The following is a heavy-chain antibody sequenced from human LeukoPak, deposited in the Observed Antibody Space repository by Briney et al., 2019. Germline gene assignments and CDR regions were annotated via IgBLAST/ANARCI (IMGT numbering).Heavy chain of an antibody. CDR1: GFTFSSYA. J-gene: IGHJ5*02. V-gene: IGHV3-23*01. CDR3: AKDIGVAGTWFDP. Sequence: GGSLRLSCAASGFTFSSYAMSWVRQAPGKGLEWVSAISGSGGSTYYADSVKGRFTISRDNAKNSLYLQMNSLRAEDTALYYCAKDIGVAGTWFDPWGQGTLVTVSS. D-gene: IGHD6-19*01. CDR2: ISGSGGST.